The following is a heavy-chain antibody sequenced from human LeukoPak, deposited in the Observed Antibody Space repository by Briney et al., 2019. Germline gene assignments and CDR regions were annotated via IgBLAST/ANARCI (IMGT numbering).Heavy chain of an antibody. CDR1: GGTFSSYA. J-gene: IGHJ6*02. D-gene: IGHD6-13*01. CDR2: IIPIFGTA. CDR3: ATIAAAGASNYYGMDV. Sequence: SVKVSCKASGGTFSSYAISWVRQAPGQGLEWMGGIIPIFGTANYAQKFQGRVTITADESTSTAYMELSSLRSEDTAVYYCATIAAAGASNYYGMDVWGQGTTVTVSS. V-gene: IGHV1-69*13.